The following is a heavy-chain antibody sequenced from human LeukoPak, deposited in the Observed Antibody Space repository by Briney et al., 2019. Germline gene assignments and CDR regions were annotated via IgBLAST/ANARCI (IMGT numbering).Heavy chain of an antibody. D-gene: IGHD1-26*01. V-gene: IGHV3-30*03. J-gene: IGHJ3*02. CDR2: ISYDGSNK. CDR3: AREARDSGSFAFDI. Sequence: GRSLRLSCAASGFTFSSYGMHWVRQAPGKGLEWVAVISYDGSNKYYADSVKGRFTISRDNSKNTLYLQMNSLRAEDTAVYYCAREARDSGSFAFDIWGQGTMVTVSS. CDR1: GFTFSSYG.